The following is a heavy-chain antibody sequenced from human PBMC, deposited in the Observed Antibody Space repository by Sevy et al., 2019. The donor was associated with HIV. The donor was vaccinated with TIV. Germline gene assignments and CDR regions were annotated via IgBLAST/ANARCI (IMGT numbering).Heavy chain of an antibody. CDR2: IRYDGSND. CDR3: AKVLKVLLVVYAIPFDVFDI. Sequence: GGSLRLSCAASGFTFSNHGMHWVRQAPGKGLEWVAFIRYDGSNDYYGDSVKGRFTISRDNSKDTQFLQMNSLRPEDTAVYFCAKVLKVLLVVYAIPFDVFDIWGHGTMVTVSS. J-gene: IGHJ3*02. V-gene: IGHV3-30*02. D-gene: IGHD2-8*02. CDR1: GFTFSNHG.